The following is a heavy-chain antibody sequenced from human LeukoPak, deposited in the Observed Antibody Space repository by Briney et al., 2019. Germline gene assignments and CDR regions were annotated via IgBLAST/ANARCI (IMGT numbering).Heavy chain of an antibody. CDR3: AREPGFDSSGYLNWFDP. V-gene: IGHV4-59*01. Sequence: SETLSLTCTVSSGSISSYYWSWIRQPPGKGLEWIACISYSGSTKYNPSLKSRVTISVDTSKNQLSLKLSSVTAADTAVYYCAREPGFDSSGYLNWFDPWGQGTLVTVSS. CDR2: ISYSGST. D-gene: IGHD3-22*01. CDR1: SGSISSYY. J-gene: IGHJ5*02.